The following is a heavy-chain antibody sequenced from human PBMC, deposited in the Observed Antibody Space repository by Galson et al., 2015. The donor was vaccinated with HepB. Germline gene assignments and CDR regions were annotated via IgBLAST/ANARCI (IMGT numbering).Heavy chain of an antibody. CDR2: ISGSGGST. CDR3: ASSGRYCSSTSCYERGVYFDY. V-gene: IGHV3-23*01. CDR1: GFTFSSYA. J-gene: IGHJ4*02. Sequence: SLRLSCAASGFTFSSYAMSWVRQAPGKGLEWVSAISGSGGSTYYADSVKGRFTISRDNSKNTLYLQMNSLRAEDTAVYYCASSGRYCSSTSCYERGVYFDYWGQGTLVTVSS. D-gene: IGHD2-2*01.